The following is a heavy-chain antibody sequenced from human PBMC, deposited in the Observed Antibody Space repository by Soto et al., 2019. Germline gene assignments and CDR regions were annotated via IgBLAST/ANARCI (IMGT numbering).Heavy chain of an antibody. CDR3: ANDSHGGNTYFDL. V-gene: IGHV4-31*03. Sequence: VQLQESGPGLVRPSETLSLTCTVSGGSISSGNFYWSWIRQPPGKGLEWIGYIYFSGSTSYRPSPKSRLAISLNTSDTQFSLQLTSVTAAATAVNCCANDSHGGNTYFDLWGQGALVTVSS. CDR2: IYFSGST. CDR1: GGSISSGNFY. J-gene: IGHJ4*02. D-gene: IGHD1-26*01.